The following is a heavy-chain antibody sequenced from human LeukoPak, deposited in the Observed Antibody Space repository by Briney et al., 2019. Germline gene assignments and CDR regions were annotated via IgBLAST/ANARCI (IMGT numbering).Heavy chain of an antibody. J-gene: IGHJ3*02. CDR1: GGTFSSYA. Sequence: ASVKVSFKASGGTFSSYAISWVRQAPGQGLEWMGGIIPIFGTANCAQKFQGRVTITADKSTSTAYMELSSLRSEDTAVYYCARRVIDSSGYHSSGDAFDIWGQGTMVTVSS. V-gene: IGHV1-69*06. CDR2: IIPIFGTA. CDR3: ARRVIDSSGYHSSGDAFDI. D-gene: IGHD3-22*01.